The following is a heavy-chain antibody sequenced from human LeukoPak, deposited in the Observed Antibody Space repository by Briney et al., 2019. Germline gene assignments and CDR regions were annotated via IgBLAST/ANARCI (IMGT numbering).Heavy chain of an antibody. CDR2: IKEDGRDK. Sequence: GGSLRLSCAASGFTFSNFWMSWVRQAPGTGLEWVANIKEDGRDKYYVDSVKGRFTISRDNAKNSLYLQMNSLRAEDTAMYYCARSLGYCSAGSCFPFDYWGQGTLVTVSS. D-gene: IGHD2-15*01. V-gene: IGHV3-7*05. J-gene: IGHJ4*02. CDR1: GFTFSNFW. CDR3: ARSLGYCSAGSCFPFDY.